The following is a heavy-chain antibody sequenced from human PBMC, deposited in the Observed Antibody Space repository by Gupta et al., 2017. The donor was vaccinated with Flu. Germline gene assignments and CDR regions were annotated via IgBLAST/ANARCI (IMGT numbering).Heavy chain of an antibody. CDR2: ISGSGGST. J-gene: IGHJ4*02. CDR3: ATLMITFGGVIDHFDY. D-gene: IGHD3-16*02. Sequence: PGEGLEWVSAISGSGGSTYYADSVKGRFTISRDNSKNTLYLQMNSLRAEDTAVYYCATLMITFGGVIDHFDYWGQGTLVTVSS. V-gene: IGHV3-23*01.